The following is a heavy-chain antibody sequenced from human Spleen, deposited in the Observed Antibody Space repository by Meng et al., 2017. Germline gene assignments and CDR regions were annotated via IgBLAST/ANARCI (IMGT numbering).Heavy chain of an antibody. J-gene: IGHJ5*02. D-gene: IGHD3-10*01. CDR3: ARDGVGYGSGTNKWFDP. Sequence: QVQLQESGPGLVKPSQTLSLTCTVSGGSISTGGYYWNWIRHHPGKGLEWIGHIYYSGSTFYNPSLKSRVTMSVDTSKNQFALHLTSVTAADTAVYYCARDGVGYGSGTNKWFDPWGQGTLVTVSS. V-gene: IGHV4-31*03. CDR1: GGSISTGGYY. CDR2: IYYSGST.